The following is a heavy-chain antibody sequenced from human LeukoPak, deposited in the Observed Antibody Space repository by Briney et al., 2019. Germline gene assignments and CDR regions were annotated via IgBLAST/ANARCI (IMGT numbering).Heavy chain of an antibody. CDR3: ARNRDSSGYYLGPLDY. CDR1: GFTFSSYS. D-gene: IGHD3-22*01. V-gene: IGHV3-21*01. J-gene: IGHJ4*02. CDR2: ISSSSSYI. Sequence: GGSLRLSCAASGFTFSSYSMNWVRQAPGKGLEWVSSISSSSSYIYYADSVKGRFTISRDNAKNSLYLQMNSLRAEDTAVYYCARNRDSSGYYLGPLDYWGQGTLVTVSS.